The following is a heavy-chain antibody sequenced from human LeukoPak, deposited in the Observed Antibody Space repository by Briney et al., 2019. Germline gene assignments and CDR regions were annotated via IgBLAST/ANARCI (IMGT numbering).Heavy chain of an antibody. Sequence: GESLKISCKGSGYSFTSYWIGWVRQMPGKGLEWMGIIYPGDSDTRYSPSFQGQVTISADKFISTAYLQWSSLKASDTAMYYCARDSSGYYYGGDAFDIWGQGTMVTVSS. D-gene: IGHD3-22*01. CDR1: GYSFTSYW. V-gene: IGHV5-51*01. CDR2: IYPGDSDT. J-gene: IGHJ3*02. CDR3: ARDSSGYYYGGDAFDI.